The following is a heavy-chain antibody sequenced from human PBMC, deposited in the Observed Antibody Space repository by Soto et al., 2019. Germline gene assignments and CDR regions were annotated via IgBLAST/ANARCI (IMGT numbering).Heavy chain of an antibody. CDR2: IKTDGSAT. Sequence: EVQLVESGGGLVQPGGSLRLSCAVSGFTFGSYWMNWVRLIPGKGLEWVAYIKTDGSATYYVDSVKGRFTISRDNAKNSLYVQMYGLRVEDTSVYYCARAGECGPGCYYYFDYGGQGTLFTVSS. V-gene: IGHV3-7*01. CDR3: ARAGECGPGCYYYFDY. CDR1: GFTFGSYW. D-gene: IGHD2-21*02. J-gene: IGHJ4*02.